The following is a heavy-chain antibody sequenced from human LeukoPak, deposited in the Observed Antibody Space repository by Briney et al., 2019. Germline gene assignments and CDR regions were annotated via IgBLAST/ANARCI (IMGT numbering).Heavy chain of an antibody. V-gene: IGHV3-30-3*01. CDR3: ARDKGLRFLEWLLWD. CDR1: GFTFSSCA. CDR2: ISYDGSNK. D-gene: IGHD3-3*01. J-gene: IGHJ4*02. Sequence: GGSLRLSCAASGFTFSSCAMHWVRQAPGKGLEWVAVISYDGSNKYYADSVKGRFTISRDNSKNTLYLHMNSLRAEDTAVYYCARDKGLRFLEWLLWDWGQGTLVTVSS.